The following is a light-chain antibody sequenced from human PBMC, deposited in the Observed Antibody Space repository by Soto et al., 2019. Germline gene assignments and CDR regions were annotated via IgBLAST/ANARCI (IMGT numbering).Light chain of an antibody. CDR1: QSVSSY. CDR2: DAS. V-gene: IGKV3-11*01. Sequence: EIVLTQSPATLSLSPGERATLSCRASQSVSSYLAWYQQKPGQAPRLLIYDASNRATGIPARFSGSGSGTDFTLTISSLEPEDFAVYYCQQRSNWPPLGTFGLGPKWISN. J-gene: IGKJ3*01. CDR3: QQRSNWPPLGT.